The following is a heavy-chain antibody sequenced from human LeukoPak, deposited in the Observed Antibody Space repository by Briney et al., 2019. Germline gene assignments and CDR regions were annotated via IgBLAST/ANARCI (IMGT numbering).Heavy chain of an antibody. D-gene: IGHD2-2*01. V-gene: IGHV4-34*01. CDR1: GGSFSGYY. CDR2: INHSGST. Sequence: SETLSLTCAVYGGSFSGYYWSWIRQPPGKGLEWIGEINHSGSTNYNPSLKSRVTISVDTSKNQFSLKLSSVTAADTAVYYCARGLIVVVPAAIFNWFDPRGQGTLVTVSS. J-gene: IGHJ5*02. CDR3: ARGLIVVVPAAIFNWFDP.